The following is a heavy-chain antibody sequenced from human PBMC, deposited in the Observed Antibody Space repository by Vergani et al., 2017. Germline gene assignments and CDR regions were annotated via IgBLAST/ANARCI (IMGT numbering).Heavy chain of an antibody. CDR1: GGSFSGYY. CDR2: INHSGST. CDR3: ARVEYGSGSPYIVN. J-gene: IGHJ4*02. V-gene: IGHV4-34*01. D-gene: IGHD3-10*01. Sequence: QVQLQQWGAGLLKPSETLSLTCAVYGGSFSGYYWSWIRQPPGKGLEWIGEINHSGSTNYNPSLKSRVTISVDTSKNQFSLKLSSVTAADTAVYYCARVEYGSGSPYIVNWGQGTLVTVSS.